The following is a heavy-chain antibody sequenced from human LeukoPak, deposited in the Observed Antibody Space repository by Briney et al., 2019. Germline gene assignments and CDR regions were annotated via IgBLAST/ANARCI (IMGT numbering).Heavy chain of an antibody. Sequence: SETLSLTCTVSGGSISSGGYYWSWIRQPPGKGLEWIGYIYHSGSTYYNPSLKSRVTISVDRSKNQFSLKLSSVTAADTAVYYCARWIPGLVTSFDYWGQGTLVTVSS. CDR3: ARWIPGLVTSFDY. D-gene: IGHD6-6*01. V-gene: IGHV4-30-2*01. CDR2: IYHSGST. CDR1: GGSISSGGYY. J-gene: IGHJ4*02.